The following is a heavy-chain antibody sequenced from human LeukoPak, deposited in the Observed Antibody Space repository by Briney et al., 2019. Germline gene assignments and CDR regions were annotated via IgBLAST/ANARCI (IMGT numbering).Heavy chain of an antibody. CDR3: ARDRGLRSLDY. CDR2: IKQDGSEK. V-gene: IGHV3-7*01. D-gene: IGHD4-17*01. Sequence: GGSLRLSCAASGFTFSSYWMSWARQAPGKGLEWVANIKQDGSEKYYVDSVKGRFTISRDNAKNSLYLQMNSLRAEDTAVYYCARDRGLRSLDYWGQGTLVTVSS. CDR1: GFTFSSYW. J-gene: IGHJ4*02.